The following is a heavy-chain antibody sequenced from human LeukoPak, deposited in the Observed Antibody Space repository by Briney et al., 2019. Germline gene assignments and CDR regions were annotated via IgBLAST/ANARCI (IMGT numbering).Heavy chain of an antibody. Sequence: PGGSLRLSCAASGFAFSSYEMNWVRQAPGKGLEWVSYISSSGSTIYYADSVKGRFTISRDNAKNSLYLQMNSLRAEDMAVYYCARGTMVRGPLSAFDIWGQGTMVTVSS. CDR2: ISSSGSTI. CDR1: GFAFSSYE. CDR3: ARGTMVRGPLSAFDI. J-gene: IGHJ3*02. D-gene: IGHD3-10*01. V-gene: IGHV3-48*03.